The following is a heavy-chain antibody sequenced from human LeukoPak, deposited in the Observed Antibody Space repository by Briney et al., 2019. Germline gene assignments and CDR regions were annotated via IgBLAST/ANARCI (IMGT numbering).Heavy chain of an antibody. V-gene: IGHV1-2*02. CDR3: ARALSGSNYYMDV. CDR2: INPNNGGT. J-gene: IGHJ6*03. CDR1: GYTFTGYY. Sequence: GASVKVSCKASGYTFTGYYMHWVRQAPGQGLEWMGWINPNNGGTKYAQKFQDRVTMTRDTSISTAYMELSRLRSDDTAVYYCARALSGSNYYMDVWGKGTTVTVSS. D-gene: IGHD3-22*01.